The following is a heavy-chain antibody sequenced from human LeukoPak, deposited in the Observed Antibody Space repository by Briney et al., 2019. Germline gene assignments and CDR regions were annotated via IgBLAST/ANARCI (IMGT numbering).Heavy chain of an antibody. V-gene: IGHV4-59*01. Sequence: SETLSLTCTVSGGSISSYYWSWIRKPPGPGLERIGYIYYSGSTNYNSSLKSPVTISVDTSTNQFSLKLSSVTAADTAVYYCARIEYYDNGYYFDYWGQGTRVTVSS. CDR1: GGSISSYY. CDR2: IYYSGST. D-gene: IGHD3-22*01. CDR3: ARIEYYDNGYYFDY. J-gene: IGHJ4*02.